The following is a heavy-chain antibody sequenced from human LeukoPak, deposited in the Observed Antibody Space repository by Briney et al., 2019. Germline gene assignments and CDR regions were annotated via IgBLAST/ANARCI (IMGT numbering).Heavy chain of an antibody. CDR1: GVTFSSYA. Sequence: SVKVSCKASGVTFSSYAISWVRQAPGQGLEGMGGIIPIFGTANYAQKFHGRVTITTDESTSTAYMELSSMRSEDTAVYYCARDQYDILTGYYRALYFDYWGQGTLVTVS. CDR2: IIPIFGTA. D-gene: IGHD3-9*01. CDR3: ARDQYDILTGYYRALYFDY. V-gene: IGHV1-69*05. J-gene: IGHJ4*02.